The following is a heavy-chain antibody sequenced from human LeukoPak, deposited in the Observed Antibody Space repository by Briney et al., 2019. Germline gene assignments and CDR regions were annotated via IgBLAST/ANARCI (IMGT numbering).Heavy chain of an antibody. J-gene: IGHJ5*02. V-gene: IGHV1-69*13. CDR1: GGTFSSYA. D-gene: IGHD1-26*01. Sequence: SVKVSCKASGGTFSSYAISWVRQAPGQGLEWMGGIIPIFGTANYAQKFQGRVTITADESTSTAYMELSSLRSEDTAVYYCARDQGGWELLSRFGYFDLWGQGTLVTVSS. CDR3: ARDQGGWELLSRFGYFDL. CDR2: IIPIFGTA.